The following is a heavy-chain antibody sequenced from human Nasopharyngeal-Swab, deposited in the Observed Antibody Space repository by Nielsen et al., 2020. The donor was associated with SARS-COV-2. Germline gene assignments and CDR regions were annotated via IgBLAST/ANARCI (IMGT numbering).Heavy chain of an antibody. CDR1: GYSTSIGYY. CDR3: ARSEEWFGVDY. V-gene: IGHV4-38-2*01. Sequence: SETLSLTCAVSGYSTSIGYYWGWIRQPPGKGLEWIGSIYHSGSTYYNPSLKSRVTISVEPSKNHFSLKLSSVTAADTAVYYCARSEEWFGVDYWGQGTLVTVSS. D-gene: IGHD3-10*01. J-gene: IGHJ4*02. CDR2: IYHSGST.